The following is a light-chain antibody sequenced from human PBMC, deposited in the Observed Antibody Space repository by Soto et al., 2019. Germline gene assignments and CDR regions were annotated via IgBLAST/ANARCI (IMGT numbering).Light chain of an antibody. CDR3: RSYAGSNNRVV. Sequence: QSALTQPPSASGSPGQSVTISCTGTSSDVGGYTYVSWYQQHPGKAPKLMIYEVSKRPSGVPDRFSGSKSGNTASLTVSGLQAEDEADYCGRSYAGSNNRVVFGGGTKLTVL. CDR2: EVS. J-gene: IGLJ2*01. CDR1: SSDVGGYTY. V-gene: IGLV2-8*01.